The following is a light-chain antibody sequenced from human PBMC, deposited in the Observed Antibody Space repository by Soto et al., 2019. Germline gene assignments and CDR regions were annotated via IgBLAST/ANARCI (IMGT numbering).Light chain of an antibody. CDR1: SSDVGGYDY. Sequence: QYALTQPASVSGSPGQAITISCTGTSSDVGGYDYVSWYQQHPGKAPQLMIYDVNNRPSGVSNRFSGSKSGNTASLTISGLQAEDEADYYCSSYTSSSTLVFGTGTKLTVL. CDR3: SSYTSSSTLV. V-gene: IGLV2-14*01. J-gene: IGLJ1*01. CDR2: DVN.